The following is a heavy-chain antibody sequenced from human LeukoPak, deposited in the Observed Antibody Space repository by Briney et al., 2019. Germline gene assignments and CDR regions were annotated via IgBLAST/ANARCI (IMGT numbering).Heavy chain of an antibody. V-gene: IGHV4-39*01. Sequence: SETLSLTCTVSGDSLSSTTYNWGWLRQPPGTGLEWLGSIYYTGITYYNPSLKSRVTMSVDTSENQFSLNLNSVTAADTAVYYCARGFRYCSGGSCYPGVNWFDPWGQGTLVTVSS. CDR2: IYYTGIT. J-gene: IGHJ5*02. D-gene: IGHD2-15*01. CDR3: ARGFRYCSGGSCYPGVNWFDP. CDR1: GDSLSSTTYN.